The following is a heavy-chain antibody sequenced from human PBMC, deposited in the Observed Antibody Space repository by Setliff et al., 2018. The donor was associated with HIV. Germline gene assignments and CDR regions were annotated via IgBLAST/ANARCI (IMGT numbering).Heavy chain of an antibody. CDR3: AREERYYDGKGALDY. V-gene: IGHV1-2*06. D-gene: IGHD3-22*01. CDR2: INSNNGGT. J-gene: IGHJ4*02. Sequence: GASVKVSCKTSGYTFTAYYIHWVRQAPGQGLEWMGRINSNNGGTKYAQNFQGRVTMTGDTSITTAYMELSSLISDDTAVYYCAREERYYDGKGALDYWGQGMLVTVSS. CDR1: GYTFTAYY.